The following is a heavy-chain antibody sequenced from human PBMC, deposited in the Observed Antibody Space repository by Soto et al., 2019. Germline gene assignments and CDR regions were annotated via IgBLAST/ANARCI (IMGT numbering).Heavy chain of an antibody. Sequence: GESLKISCKGSGYSFTTYWIGWVRQMPGQGPEWMGTIYPGDSDTRYSPSFQGQITISADKSISTAYLQWSSLKASDTAIYYCARHSGSYDSRGRLAGNFDFWGQGTQDTVSS. J-gene: IGHJ4*02. V-gene: IGHV5-51*01. CDR2: IYPGDSDT. D-gene: IGHD3-22*01. CDR3: ARHSGSYDSRGRLAGNFDF. CDR1: GYSFTTYW.